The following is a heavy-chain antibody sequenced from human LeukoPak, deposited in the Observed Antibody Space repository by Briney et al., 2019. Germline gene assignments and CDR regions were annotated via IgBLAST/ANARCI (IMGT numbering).Heavy chain of an antibody. CDR2: INPSGGST. Sequence: ASVRVSCKASGYSFTNYYMHWVRQAPGQGLEWMTMINPSGGSTTYAQNFQDRVTVTRDMSTSTVYMELSSLTSGDTAVYYCARTRGYYFDYWGQGTLVTVSS. CDR1: GYSFTNYY. CDR3: ARTRGYYFDY. V-gene: IGHV1-46*01. J-gene: IGHJ4*02.